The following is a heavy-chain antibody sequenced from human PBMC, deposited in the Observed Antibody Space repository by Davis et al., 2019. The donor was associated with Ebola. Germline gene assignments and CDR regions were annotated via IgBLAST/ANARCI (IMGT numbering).Heavy chain of an antibody. D-gene: IGHD3-10*01. V-gene: IGHV4-34*01. CDR3: ARHSRKYYYGSGSYYDWFDP. J-gene: IGHJ5*02. Sequence: MPSETLSLTCAVYGGSFSGYYWSWIRQPPGKGLEWIGEINHSGSTYYNPSLKSRVTISVDTSKNQFSLKLSSVTAADTAVYYCARHSRKYYYGSGSYYDWFDPWGQGTLVTVSS. CDR2: INHSGST. CDR1: GGSFSGYY.